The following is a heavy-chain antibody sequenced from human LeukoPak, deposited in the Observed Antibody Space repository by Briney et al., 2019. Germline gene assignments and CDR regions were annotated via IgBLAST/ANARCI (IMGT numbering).Heavy chain of an antibody. Sequence: PGGSLRLSCAASGFTFSSYGMHWVRQAPGKGLEWVAFIRSDRSIKYYTESVKGRFTISRDNSKNTLYLQMNSLRAEDTAVYYCAKDEVFSSAWYFEYWGQGTLVTVSS. CDR3: AKDEVFSSAWYFEY. CDR2: IRSDRSIK. CDR1: GFTFSSYG. V-gene: IGHV3-30*02. J-gene: IGHJ4*02. D-gene: IGHD6-19*01.